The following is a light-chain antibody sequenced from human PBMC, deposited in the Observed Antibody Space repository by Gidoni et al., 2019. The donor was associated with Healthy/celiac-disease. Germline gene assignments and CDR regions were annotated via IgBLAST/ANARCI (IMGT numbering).Light chain of an antibody. V-gene: IGKV3-11*01. CDR1: QSVSSY. CDR3: QQRSNWPRT. CDR2: DAS. J-gene: IGKJ1*01. Sequence: IELSQSPATLSLSPGERTTLSCRASQSVSSYLAWYQQKPRQGPRLLIYDASNRATGNPARFSGSGSGTGFTLTISSLEPEDFAVYFCQQRSNWPRTFGQGTKVEIK.